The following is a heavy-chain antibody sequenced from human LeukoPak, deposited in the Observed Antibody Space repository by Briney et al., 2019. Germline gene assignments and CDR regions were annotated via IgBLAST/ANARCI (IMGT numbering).Heavy chain of an antibody. Sequence: SETLSLTCTVSGVSITSDHWSWIRQPPGKGLEWIGYIYFSGNTNYNPSPKSRVTISVDTSKKRFSLKLRSVTAADTAIYYCARAHDYGDYKNWFDPWGQGTLVTVSS. J-gene: IGHJ5*02. CDR1: GVSITSDH. CDR2: IYFSGNT. V-gene: IGHV4-59*01. D-gene: IGHD4-17*01. CDR3: ARAHDYGDYKNWFDP.